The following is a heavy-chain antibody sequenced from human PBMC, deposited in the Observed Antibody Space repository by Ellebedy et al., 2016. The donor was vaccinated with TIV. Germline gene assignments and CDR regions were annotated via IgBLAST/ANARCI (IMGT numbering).Heavy chain of an antibody. V-gene: IGHV3-33*01. CDR2: IWFAGSKE. Sequence: GESLKISCAASGFTFGRYGMHWVRQAPGKGLEWVAVIWFAGSKEFYADSVKGRFTISRDDSKNEVFLQMSSLRAEDTAVYYCARPSYQLLSYYFDSWGQGTLVTVSS. D-gene: IGHD2-2*01. J-gene: IGHJ4*02. CDR3: ARPSYQLLSYYFDS. CDR1: GFTFGRYG.